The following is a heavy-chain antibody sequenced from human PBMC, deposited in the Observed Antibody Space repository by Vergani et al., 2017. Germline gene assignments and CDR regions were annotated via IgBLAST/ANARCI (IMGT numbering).Heavy chain of an antibody. CDR3: ARDSRSWYLRLFNYYYGMDV. V-gene: IGHV3-33*01. CDR2: IWYDGSNK. Sequence: QVQLVESGGGVVQPGRSLSLSCAASGFTFSSYGMHWVRQAPGKGLEWVAVIWYDGSNKYYADSVKGRFTISRDNSKNTLYLQMNSLRAEDTAVYYCARDSRSWYLRLFNYYYGMDVWGQGTTVTVSS. D-gene: IGHD6-13*01. J-gene: IGHJ6*02. CDR1: GFTFSSYG.